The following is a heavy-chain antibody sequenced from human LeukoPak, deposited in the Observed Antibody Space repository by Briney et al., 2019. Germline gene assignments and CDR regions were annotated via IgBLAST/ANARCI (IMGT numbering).Heavy chain of an antibody. CDR1: GYTFTSYY. CDR3: ARGGDGYDSSGYYYYFDY. Sequence: GASVKVSCKASGYTFTSYYMHWVRQAPGQGLEWVGIINPSGGSTSYAQKFQGRVTMTRDMSTSTVYMELSSLRSEDTAVYYCARGGDGYDSSGYYYYFDYWGQGTLVTVSS. J-gene: IGHJ4*02. CDR2: INPSGGST. D-gene: IGHD3-22*01. V-gene: IGHV1-46*01.